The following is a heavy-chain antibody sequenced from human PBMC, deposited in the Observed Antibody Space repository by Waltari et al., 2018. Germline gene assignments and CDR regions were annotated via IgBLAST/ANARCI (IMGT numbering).Heavy chain of an antibody. CDR1: GGTFSSYS. CDR3: AREWWERRTDDAVDI. V-gene: IGHV1-69*05. CDR2: ISLMCGTA. J-gene: IGHJ3*02. Sequence: QVQLVQSGAEVKKPGSSVKVSCKASGGTFSSYSISWLRQAPGQGLEWMGGISLMCGTANEEQKYEGRVTITKDESTSTAYRERSRRRAEDTAVYYGAREWWERRTDDAVDIWGQGTMVTVSA. D-gene: IGHD2-15*01.